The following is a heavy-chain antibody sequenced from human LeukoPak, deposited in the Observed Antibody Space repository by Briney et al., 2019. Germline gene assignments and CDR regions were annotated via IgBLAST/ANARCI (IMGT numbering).Heavy chain of an antibody. Sequence: GASVKVSCKASGYTFTSYGISWVRQAPGQGLEWMGWISAYNGNTNYAQKLQGRVTMTTDTSTSTAYMELRSLRSEDTAVYYCAGETMVRGVTGYWDYYYGMDVWGQGTTVTVSS. CDR3: AGETMVRGVTGYWDYYYGMDV. D-gene: IGHD3-10*01. V-gene: IGHV1-18*01. CDR2: ISAYNGNT. CDR1: GYTFTSYG. J-gene: IGHJ6*02.